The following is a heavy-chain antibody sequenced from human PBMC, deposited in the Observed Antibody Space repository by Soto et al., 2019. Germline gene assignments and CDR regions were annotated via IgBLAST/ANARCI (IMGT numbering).Heavy chain of an antibody. V-gene: IGHV4-31*03. Sequence: SETLSLTCTVSGGYISGGGYYWSWISKHPGKGLKWIGYIYYSGSTYYNPSLKSRVTISVDTSKNQFSLKLSSVTAADTAVYYCARWLTYYYDSRGYQPITHAFGIWGQGTMVTVSS. CDR2: IYYSGST. D-gene: IGHD3-22*01. CDR3: ARWLTYYYDSRGYQPITHAFGI. J-gene: IGHJ3*02. CDR1: GGYISGGGYY.